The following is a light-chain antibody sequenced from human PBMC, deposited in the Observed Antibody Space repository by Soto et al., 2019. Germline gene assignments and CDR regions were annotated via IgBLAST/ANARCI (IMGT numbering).Light chain of an antibody. J-gene: IGKJ1*01. CDR3: QQYNNWLGT. V-gene: IGKV3-15*01. Sequence: EIVMTQSPATLSVSPGERATLSCRASQSVSSNLAWYQQKPGQAPRLLIYGASTRATGIPARFSGSGSGTEFILTISSPQSEDFAVYYCQQYNNWLGTFGQGTKVEIK. CDR1: QSVSSN. CDR2: GAS.